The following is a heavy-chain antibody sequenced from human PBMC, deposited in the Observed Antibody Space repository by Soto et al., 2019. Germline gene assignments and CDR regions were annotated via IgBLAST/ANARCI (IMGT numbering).Heavy chain of an antibody. CDR3: ARERSAAGTGWFDP. J-gene: IGHJ5*02. D-gene: IGHD6-13*01. CDR1: GYTFTSYD. Sequence: QVQLVQSGAEVKKPGASVKVSCKASGYTFTSYDINWGRQATGQGLEWMGWMNPNSGNTGYAQKFQGRVTMTRNTSISTAYMDLSSLRSEDTAVYYCARERSAAGTGWFDPWGQGTLVTVSS. V-gene: IGHV1-8*01. CDR2: MNPNSGNT.